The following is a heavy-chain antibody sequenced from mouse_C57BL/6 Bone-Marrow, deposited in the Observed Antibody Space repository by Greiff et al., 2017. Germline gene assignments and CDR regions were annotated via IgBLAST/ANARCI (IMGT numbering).Heavy chain of an antibody. D-gene: IGHD2-5*01. CDR1: GYAFSSSW. Sequence: VQLQQSGPELVKPGASVKISCKASGYAFSSSWMNWVKQRPGKGLEWIGRIYPGDGDTNYNGKFKGKATLTADKSSSTAYMQLSSLTSEDSAVYFCARDPYNSIYLDYWGQGTTLPVSS. CDR3: ARDPYNSIYLDY. J-gene: IGHJ2*01. V-gene: IGHV1-82*01. CDR2: IYPGDGDT.